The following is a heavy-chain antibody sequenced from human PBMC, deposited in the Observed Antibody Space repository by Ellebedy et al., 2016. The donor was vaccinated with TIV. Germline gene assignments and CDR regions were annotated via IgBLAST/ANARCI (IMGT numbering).Heavy chain of an antibody. Sequence: ASVKVSCXASGYTFTSYGISWVRQAPGQRLEWMGWINAGNGNTKYSQKFQGRVTITRDTSASTAYMELSSLRSEDTAVYYCARDRSYDSSGYYGGYWGQGTLVTVSS. CDR1: GYTFTSYG. CDR3: ARDRSYDSSGYYGGY. V-gene: IGHV1-3*01. D-gene: IGHD3-22*01. J-gene: IGHJ4*02. CDR2: INAGNGNT.